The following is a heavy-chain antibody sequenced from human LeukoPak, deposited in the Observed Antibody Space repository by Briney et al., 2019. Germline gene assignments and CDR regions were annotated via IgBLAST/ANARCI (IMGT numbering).Heavy chain of an antibody. CDR2: IYYSGST. CDR1: GGSISSYY. Sequence: SETLSLTCTVSGGSISSYYWSWIRQPPGKGLEWIGYIYYSGSTNYNPSLKSRVTISVDTSKNQFSLNLTSVTASDTAVYYCARWGSIAVARFDYWGQGTLVTVSS. J-gene: IGHJ4*02. D-gene: IGHD6-6*01. V-gene: IGHV4-59*01. CDR3: ARWGSIAVARFDY.